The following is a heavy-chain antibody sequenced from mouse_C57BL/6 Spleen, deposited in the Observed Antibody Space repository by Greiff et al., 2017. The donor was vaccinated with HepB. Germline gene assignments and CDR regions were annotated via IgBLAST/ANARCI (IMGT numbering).Heavy chain of an antibody. V-gene: IGHV1-80*01. CDR1: GYAFSSYW. Sequence: VQLQQSGAELVKPGASVKISCKASGYAFSSYWMNWVKQRPGKGLEWIGQIYPGDGDTNYNGKFKGKATLTADKSFSTAYMQLSSLTSEDSAVYFCAREITTVVDGFDYWGQGTTLTVSS. D-gene: IGHD1-1*01. CDR3: AREITTVVDGFDY. CDR2: IYPGDGDT. J-gene: IGHJ2*01.